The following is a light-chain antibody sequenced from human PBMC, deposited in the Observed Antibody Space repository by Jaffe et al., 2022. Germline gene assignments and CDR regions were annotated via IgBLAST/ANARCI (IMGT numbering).Light chain of an antibody. CDR1: SGSIASNY. V-gene: IGLV6-57*02. J-gene: IGLJ3*02. Sequence: NFMLTQPHSVSESPGKTVTISCTGSSGSIASNYVQWYQQRPGSAPTTVIYEDHQRPSGVPDRFSGSIDSSSNSASLTISGLKTEDEADYYCQSYDSSNPWVFGGGTKLTVL. CDR2: EDH. CDR3: QSYDSSNPWV.